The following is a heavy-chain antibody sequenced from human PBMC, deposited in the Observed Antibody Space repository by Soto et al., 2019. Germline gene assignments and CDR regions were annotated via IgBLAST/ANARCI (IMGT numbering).Heavy chain of an antibody. Sequence: QVQLVQSGAEVKKPGSSVKVSCKASGGTFSSYAISWVRQAPGQGLEWMGGIIPIFGTANYAQKFQGRVTITADESTSTAYMELNSLRSEDTAVYYCARWGYDSSGYRLDYWGQGTLVTVSS. CDR3: ARWGYDSSGYRLDY. J-gene: IGHJ4*02. V-gene: IGHV1-69*12. CDR1: GGTFSSYA. D-gene: IGHD3-22*01. CDR2: IIPIFGTA.